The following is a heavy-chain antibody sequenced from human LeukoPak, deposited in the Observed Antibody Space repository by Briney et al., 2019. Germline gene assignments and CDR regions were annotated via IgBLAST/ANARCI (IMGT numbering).Heavy chain of an antibody. CDR3: ARITNSGSYWVFDY. V-gene: IGHV3-7*04. D-gene: IGHD3-22*01. CDR2: IRGDGVEK. Sequence: GGSLRLSCVASGITLSSYWLSWVRQAPGKGPEWVANIRGDGVEKYYVASVQGRFTISRNNAENSLPLQMNNLRAEDTAVYYCARITNSGSYWVFDYWGQGTLVTVSS. J-gene: IGHJ4*02. CDR1: GITLSSYW.